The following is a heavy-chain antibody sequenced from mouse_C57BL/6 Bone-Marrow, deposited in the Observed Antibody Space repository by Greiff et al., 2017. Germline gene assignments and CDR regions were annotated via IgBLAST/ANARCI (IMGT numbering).Heavy chain of an antibody. J-gene: IGHJ3*01. Sequence: QVQLKESGPELVKPGASVKLSCKASGYTFTSYDINWVKQRPGQGLEWIGWIYPRDGSTKYNEKFKGKATLTVDTSSSTAYMELHSLTSEDSAVYFCASIYYDYDGGFAYWGQGTLVTVSA. D-gene: IGHD2-4*01. CDR1: GYTFTSYD. V-gene: IGHV1-85*01. CDR3: ASIYYDYDGGFAY. CDR2: IYPRDGST.